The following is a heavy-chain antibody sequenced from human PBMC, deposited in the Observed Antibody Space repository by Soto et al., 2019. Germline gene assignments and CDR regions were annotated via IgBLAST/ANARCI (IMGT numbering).Heavy chain of an antibody. Sequence: SETLSLTCTVSGGSISSYYWSWIRQPPGKGLEWIGYIYYSGSTNYNPSLKSRVTISVDTSKNQFSLKLSSVTAADTAVYYCASSAGLFRGEAYYFDYWGQGTLVTVSS. CDR2: IYYSGST. CDR1: GGSISSYY. D-gene: IGHD3-10*01. CDR3: ASSAGLFRGEAYYFDY. J-gene: IGHJ4*02. V-gene: IGHV4-59*01.